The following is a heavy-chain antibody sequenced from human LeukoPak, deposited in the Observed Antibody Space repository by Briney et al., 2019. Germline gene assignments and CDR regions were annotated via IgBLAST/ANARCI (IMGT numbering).Heavy chain of an antibody. CDR2: ISGTGGTT. Sequence: GGSLRLSCAASGFTFSSYAMSWVRQAPGKGLEWVSTISGTGGTTNYADSVRGRFTISRDNSKNTLSLQMNSLRAEDTAVYYCARVDQAAWFDPWGQGTLVTVSS. CDR1: GFTFSSYA. V-gene: IGHV3-23*01. CDR3: ARVDQAAWFDP. J-gene: IGHJ5*02. D-gene: IGHD2-15*01.